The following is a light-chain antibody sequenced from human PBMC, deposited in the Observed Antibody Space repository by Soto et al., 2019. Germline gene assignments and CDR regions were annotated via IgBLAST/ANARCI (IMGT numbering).Light chain of an antibody. V-gene: IGLV2-11*01. CDR1: SSDVGGYNY. CDR3: CSYAGSPRDV. Sequence: QSALTQPRSVSGSPGQSVTISCTGTSSDVGGYNYVSWYQQHPGKAPKVMIYDVSERPSGVPDRFSGSKSGNTASLTIAGLPAEDEADYCCCSYAGSPRDVFGTGTKVTVL. J-gene: IGLJ1*01. CDR2: DVS.